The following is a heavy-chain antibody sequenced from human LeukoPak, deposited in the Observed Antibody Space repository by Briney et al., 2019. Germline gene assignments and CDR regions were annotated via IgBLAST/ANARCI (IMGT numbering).Heavy chain of an antibody. Sequence: GGSLRLSCAVSGFSFSEYAMNWVRHAPGKGLEWVSFISGDGRSTYYVDSVKGRFTISRDNSRNSLYLQMNSLRLGDTALYYCATDCSGNRCYSLWGPGTLVTVSS. V-gene: IGHV3-43*02. CDR2: ISGDGRST. CDR1: GFSFSEYA. CDR3: ATDCSGNRCYSL. D-gene: IGHD2-2*01. J-gene: IGHJ4*02.